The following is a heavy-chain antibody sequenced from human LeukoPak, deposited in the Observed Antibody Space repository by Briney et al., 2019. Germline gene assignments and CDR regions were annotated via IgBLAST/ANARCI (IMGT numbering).Heavy chain of an antibody. CDR2: IYNSGST. CDR1: GNSISNTYY. V-gene: IGHV4-38-2*01. D-gene: IGHD1-26*01. CDR3: ARNSSGNYFDH. J-gene: IGHJ4*02. Sequence: SETLSLTCAVSGNSISNTYYWGWIRQPPGKELEWIGSIYNSGSTHYNPSLKSRVTISVDTSKNQFSLKLNSVTAADTAVYYCARNSSGNYFDHWGQGILVTVSS.